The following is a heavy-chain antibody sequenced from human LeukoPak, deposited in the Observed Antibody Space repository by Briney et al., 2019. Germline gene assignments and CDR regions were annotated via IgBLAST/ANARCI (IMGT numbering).Heavy chain of an antibody. Sequence: SETLSLTCAVSGGPFSGYFWSWIRQSSGKGLEWIGEIHNSGTTNYNPSLDSRVTISEDTSKNQFYLNLSSVTAADTAVYYCARRYYYNLGSFPFDFWGQGTLVTVSS. J-gene: IGHJ4*02. V-gene: IGHV4-34*01. CDR3: ARRYYYNLGSFPFDF. D-gene: IGHD3-10*01. CDR1: GGPFSGYF. CDR2: IHNSGTT.